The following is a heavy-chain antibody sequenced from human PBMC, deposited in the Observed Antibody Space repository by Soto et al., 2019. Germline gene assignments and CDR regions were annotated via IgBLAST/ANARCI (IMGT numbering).Heavy chain of an antibody. Sequence: QAQLMQSGAEVKKPGSSVKVSCKASGGTFSGYALNWVRQAPGQGLEWMGGIIPLLGITDYGQKFQGRITIAADESTGTAYMDLRGLRSEETAVYYCARDPRSITGTTSSEDFQHWGQGTLVSVSS. D-gene: IGHD1-20*01. CDR3: ARDPRSITGTTSSEDFQH. CDR2: IIPLLGIT. J-gene: IGHJ1*01. CDR1: GGTFSGYA. V-gene: IGHV1-69*01.